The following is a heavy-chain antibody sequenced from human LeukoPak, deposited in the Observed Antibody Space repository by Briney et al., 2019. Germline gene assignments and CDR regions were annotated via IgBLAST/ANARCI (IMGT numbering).Heavy chain of an antibody. Sequence: SETLSLTCAVYGGSFSGYYWGWLRQPPGKGLEWIGRIYYSGSTYYNPSLKSRVTISVDTSKNQYSLKLSSVTAADTAVYYCARDTTMVRGVMGIDYWGQGTLVTVSS. D-gene: IGHD3-10*01. J-gene: IGHJ4*02. CDR1: GGSFSGYY. CDR2: IYYSGST. V-gene: IGHV4-34*01. CDR3: ARDTTMVRGVMGIDY.